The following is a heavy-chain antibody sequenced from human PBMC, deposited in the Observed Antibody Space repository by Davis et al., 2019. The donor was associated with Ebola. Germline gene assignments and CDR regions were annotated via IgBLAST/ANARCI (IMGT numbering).Heavy chain of an antibody. CDR2: IDWDDDK. Sequence: SGPTLVKPTQTLTLTCTFSGFSLSTSGMCVSWIRQPPGKALEWLALIDWDDDKYYSTSLKTRLTISKDTSKNQVVLTMTNMDPVDTATYYCARAGGSSGYPDAFDIWGQGTMVTVSS. CDR1: GFSLSTSGMC. CDR3: ARAGGSSGYPDAFDI. V-gene: IGHV2-70*01. J-gene: IGHJ3*02. D-gene: IGHD3-22*01.